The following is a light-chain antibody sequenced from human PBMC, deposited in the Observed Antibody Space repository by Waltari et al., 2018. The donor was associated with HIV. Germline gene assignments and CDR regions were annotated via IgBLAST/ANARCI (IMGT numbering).Light chain of an antibody. Sequence: QSALTQPPSVSGSPGQSVSISCSGSTSDVGFYDYVSWYQQYPGKAPKLIIFGVNQRPSGVPERFPGSKSGNTASLTISGLQTEDEADYFCCAYAAGHVSYVFGNGTAVAVL. CDR2: GVN. J-gene: IGLJ1*01. V-gene: IGLV2-11*01. CDR3: CAYAAGHVSYV. CDR1: TSDVGFYDY.